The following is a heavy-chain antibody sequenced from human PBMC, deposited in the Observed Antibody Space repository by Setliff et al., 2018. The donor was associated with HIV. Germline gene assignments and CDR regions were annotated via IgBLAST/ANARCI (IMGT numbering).Heavy chain of an antibody. CDR2: ISSSGSTI. CDR3: AKDRSGSYSFARD. V-gene: IGHV3-48*04. Sequence: GSLRLSCVVSGFTFITSTMNWVRQAPGKGLEWLSYISSSGSTIYYADSVKGQFTVSRDNAKNSLYLQMNSLRAEDTAVYYCAKDRSGSYSFARDWGQGTLVTVSS. D-gene: IGHD1-26*01. CDR1: GFTFITST. J-gene: IGHJ4*02.